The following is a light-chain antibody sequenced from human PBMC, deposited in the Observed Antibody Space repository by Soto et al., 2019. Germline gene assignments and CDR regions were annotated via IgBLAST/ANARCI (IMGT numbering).Light chain of an antibody. CDR2: TAS. CDR1: RSISSW. Sequence: DIQMTQSPSTLSASVGDRVTITCRASRSISSWLAWYQQKPGKAPNLLIYTASNLETGVPSRFSGSGSGTEFTLTISSLQPDDFATYYCQQYNSLPLTFGGGTKVEI. J-gene: IGKJ4*01. V-gene: IGKV1-5*03. CDR3: QQYNSLPLT.